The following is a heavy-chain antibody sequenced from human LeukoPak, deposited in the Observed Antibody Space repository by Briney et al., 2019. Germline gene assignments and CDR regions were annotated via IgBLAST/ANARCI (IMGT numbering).Heavy chain of an antibody. V-gene: IGHV4-39*01. D-gene: IGHD1-14*01. CDR3: ARSESRLSYGMDV. Sequence: SETLSLACTVSGGSISRSTYYWGWVRQPPGMGLEWIGSISYSGSTYYNSSLKSRVTISSDTSRNQFSLRLSSVTAADTAVYYCARSESRLSYGMDVWGQGTTVTVSS. CDR1: GGSISRSTYY. J-gene: IGHJ6*02. CDR2: ISYSGST.